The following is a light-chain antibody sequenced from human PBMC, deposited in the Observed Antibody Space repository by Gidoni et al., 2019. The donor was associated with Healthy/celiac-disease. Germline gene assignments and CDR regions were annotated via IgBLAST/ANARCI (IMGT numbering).Light chain of an antibody. J-gene: IGKJ1*01. CDR2: WAS. CDR3: QQYYSTPRT. CDR1: QSVLYSSNNKNY. V-gene: IGKV4-1*01. Sequence: DIVMTQSPDSLAVSLGERATINCKPSQSVLYSSNNKNYLAWYQQKPGQPPKLLIYWASTRESGVPDRFSGSGSGTDFTLTISSLQAGDVAVYYCQQYYSTPRTFGQGTKVEIK.